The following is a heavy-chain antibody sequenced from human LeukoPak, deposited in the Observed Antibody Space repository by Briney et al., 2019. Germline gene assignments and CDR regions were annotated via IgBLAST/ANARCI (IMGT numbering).Heavy chain of an antibody. CDR1: GFTFNSYG. CDR3: AKRVPYSSSSVYFDF. Sequence: GGSLRLSCAASGFTFNSYGMNWVRQAPGKGLEWVSSISDTGKNTYYADSAKGRFTISRDNSKNTIYLQMNSLRADDTAVYYCAKRVPYSSSSVYFDFWGLGTLVTVSS. D-gene: IGHD6-6*01. J-gene: IGHJ4*02. V-gene: IGHV3-23*01. CDR2: ISDTGKNT.